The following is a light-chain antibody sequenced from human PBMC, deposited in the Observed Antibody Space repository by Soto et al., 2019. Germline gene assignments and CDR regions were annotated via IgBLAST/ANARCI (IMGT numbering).Light chain of an antibody. CDR2: GNS. CDR1: SSNIGAGYD. Sequence: QLVLTQPPSVSGAPGQRVTISCTGSSSNIGAGYDVHWYQQLPGTAPKLLIYGNSNRPSGVPDRFSGSKSGTSASLAITGLQAEDEADYYCQSYDSTLYVFGTGTKLTV. J-gene: IGLJ1*01. CDR3: QSYDSTLYV. V-gene: IGLV1-40*01.